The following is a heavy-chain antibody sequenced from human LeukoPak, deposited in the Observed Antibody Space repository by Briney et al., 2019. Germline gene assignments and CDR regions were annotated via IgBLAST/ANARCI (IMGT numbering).Heavy chain of an antibody. CDR1: GFTFSRYW. D-gene: IGHD3-22*01. J-gene: IGHJ4*02. CDR2: INSDGSFT. CDR3: ARDPNYDSSGYPFDY. V-gene: IGHV3-74*01. Sequence: GGSLRLSCAASGFTFSRYWMHWVRQAPGKGLVWVSRINSDGSFTTYADSVEGRFTISRDNAKNTLYLQMNSLRADDTAVYYCARDPNYDSSGYPFDYWGQGTLVTVSS.